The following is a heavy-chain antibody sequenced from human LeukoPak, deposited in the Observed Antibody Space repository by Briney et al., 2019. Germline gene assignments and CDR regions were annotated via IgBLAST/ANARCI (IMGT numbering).Heavy chain of an antibody. V-gene: IGHV1-18*04. J-gene: IGHJ4*02. CDR3: ARDVKVDIVATILIDY. Sequence: ASVKVSCKASGYTFTRYYIHWVRQAPGQGLEWMGWISAYNGNTNYAQKLQGRVTMTTDTSTSTAYMELRSLRSDDTAVYYCARDVKVDIVATILIDYWGQGTLVTVSS. D-gene: IGHD5-12*01. CDR2: ISAYNGNT. CDR1: GYTFTRYY.